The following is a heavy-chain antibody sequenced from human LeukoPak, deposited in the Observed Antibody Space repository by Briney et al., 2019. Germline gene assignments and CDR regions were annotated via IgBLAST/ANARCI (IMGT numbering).Heavy chain of an antibody. D-gene: IGHD2-2*02. CDR2: IKQDGSEK. J-gene: IGHJ5*02. V-gene: IGHV3-7*01. Sequence: TGGSLRLSCAASGLTFSRYWLTWVRQAPGKGLEWVANIKQDGSEKYYVDSVKGRFTISRDNAKNSLYLQMNSLRAEDTAVYYCARVEGVVVPAAIVGWFDPWGQGTLVTVSS. CDR3: ARVEGVVVPAAIVGWFDP. CDR1: GLTFSRYW.